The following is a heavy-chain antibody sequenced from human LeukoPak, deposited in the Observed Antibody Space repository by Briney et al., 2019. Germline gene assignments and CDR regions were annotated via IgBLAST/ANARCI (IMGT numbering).Heavy chain of an antibody. Sequence: SETLSLTCTVSGGSVRSGSYYWSWIRQPPGKGLEWIGYIYYSGSTNYNPSLKSRVTISVDTSKNQFSLKLSSVTAADTAVYYCARDRAAPPYYFDYWGQGTLVTVSS. V-gene: IGHV4-61*01. CDR1: GGSVRSGSYY. CDR3: ARDRAAPPYYFDY. D-gene: IGHD2-15*01. CDR2: IYYSGST. J-gene: IGHJ4*02.